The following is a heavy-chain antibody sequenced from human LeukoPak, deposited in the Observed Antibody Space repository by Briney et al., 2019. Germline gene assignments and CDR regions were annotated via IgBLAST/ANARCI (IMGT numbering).Heavy chain of an antibody. CDR1: GFTVSSNY. CDR2: IYSGGST. J-gene: IGHJ5*02. Sequence: GGSLRLSCAASGFTVSSNYMSWVRQAPGKGLEWVSVIYSGGSTYYADSVKGRFTISRDNSKNTLYLQMNSLRAEDTAVYYCANPPTVTKIRFDPWGQGTLVTVSS. CDR3: ANPPTVTKIRFDP. V-gene: IGHV3-66*01. D-gene: IGHD4-17*01.